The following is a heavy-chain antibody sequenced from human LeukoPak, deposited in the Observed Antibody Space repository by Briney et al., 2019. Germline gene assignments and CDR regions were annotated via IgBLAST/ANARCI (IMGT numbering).Heavy chain of an antibody. D-gene: IGHD3-22*01. Sequence: ASVKVSCKASGYTFNVYYIHWVRQAPGQGLEWMGWINPNSGDTDYAQSFQGRVTMTRDTSINTAYMDLSSLRSDDTAVYYCARGIGDSSGFLILLLYFDYWGQGTLVTVSS. CDR2: INPNSGDT. V-gene: IGHV1-2*02. CDR1: GYTFNVYY. J-gene: IGHJ4*02. CDR3: ARGIGDSSGFLILLLYFDY.